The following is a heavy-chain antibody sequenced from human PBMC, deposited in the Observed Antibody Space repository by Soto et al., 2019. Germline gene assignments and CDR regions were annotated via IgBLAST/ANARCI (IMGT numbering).Heavy chain of an antibody. CDR1: GFTFSSYG. J-gene: IGHJ5*02. CDR3: AKGQDDYGYSDSWFDP. CDR2: ISGSGDAT. Sequence: PGGSLRLSCAASGFTFSSYGLTWVRQAPGKGLEWVSGISGSGDATYYADSVKGRFTISRDSSRNTLSLQMNGLRPEDTAVYYCAKGQDDYGYSDSWFDPWGQGTQVTVSS. D-gene: IGHD5-18*01. V-gene: IGHV3-23*01.